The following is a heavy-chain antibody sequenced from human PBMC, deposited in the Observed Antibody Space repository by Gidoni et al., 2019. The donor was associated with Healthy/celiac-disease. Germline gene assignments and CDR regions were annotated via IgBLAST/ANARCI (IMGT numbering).Heavy chain of an antibody. CDR3: ARDPHDYGDYSLPGGY. CDR2: IWYDGSNK. J-gene: IGHJ4*02. CDR1: GFTFSSYG. Sequence: QVQLVESGGGVVQPGRSLRLSCAASGFTFSSYGMHWVRQAPGKGLEWVAVIWYDGSNKYYADSVKGRFTISRDNSKNTLYLQMNSLRAEDTAVYYCARDPHDYGDYSLPGGYWGQGTLVTVSS. D-gene: IGHD4-17*01. V-gene: IGHV3-33*01.